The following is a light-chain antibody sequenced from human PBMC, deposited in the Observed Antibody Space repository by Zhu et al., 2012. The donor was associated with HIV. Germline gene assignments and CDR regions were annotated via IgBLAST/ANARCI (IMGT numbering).Light chain of an antibody. CDR3: QHYVPSPMYT. V-gene: IGKV3-20*01. CDR1: QTVSRNY. J-gene: IGKJ2*01. CDR2: SAS. Sequence: EIVLTQSPGTLSLSPGERATLSCRASQTVSRNYLAWYQQKPGQPPRLPIYSASRRVTGIPDRFSGSGSGTDFTLTISRLEPEDFAVYYCQHYVPSPMYTFGQGTKLEIE.